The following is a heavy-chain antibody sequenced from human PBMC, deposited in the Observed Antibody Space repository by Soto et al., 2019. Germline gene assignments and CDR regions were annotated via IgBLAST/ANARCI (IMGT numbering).Heavy chain of an antibody. Sequence: SETLSLTCTVSGGSISSYYWSWIRQPPGKGLEWIGYIYYSGSTNYNPSLKSRVTISVDTSKNQFSLKLSSVTAADTAVYYCASVRGYDHYCGPGTLVTVSS. CDR3: ASVRGYDHY. CDR1: GGSISSYY. J-gene: IGHJ4*02. CDR2: IYYSGST. D-gene: IGHD5-12*01. V-gene: IGHV4-59*08.